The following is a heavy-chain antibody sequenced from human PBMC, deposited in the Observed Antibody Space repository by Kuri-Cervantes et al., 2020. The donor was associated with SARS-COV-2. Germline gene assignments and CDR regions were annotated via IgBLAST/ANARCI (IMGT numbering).Heavy chain of an antibody. J-gene: IGHJ6*02. CDR3: ARSAAAFYGMDV. D-gene: IGHD2-2*01. CDR2: IYYSGSV. V-gene: IGHV4-59*01. Sequence: SETLSLTCSVSGDSISPYYWTWIRQPPGKGLEWIGHIYYSGSVNYNPSLMSRLTISVDKSKNQVSLKLTSVTAADTAVYHCARSAAAFYGMDVWGQGTTVTVSS. CDR1: GDSISPYY.